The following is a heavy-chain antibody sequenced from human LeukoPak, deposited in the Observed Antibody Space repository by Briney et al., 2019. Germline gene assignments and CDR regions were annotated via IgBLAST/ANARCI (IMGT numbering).Heavy chain of an antibody. CDR3: ARTLKYGDYVIDY. CDR2: INHSGST. J-gene: IGHJ4*02. D-gene: IGHD4-17*01. V-gene: IGHV4-39*07. Sequence: PSETLSLTCTVSGGSISSGDYSWSWIRQPPGKGLEWIGEINHSGSTNYNPSLKSRVTISVDTSKNQFSLKLSSVTAADTAVYYCARTLKYGDYVIDYWGQGTLVTVSS. CDR1: GGSISSGDYS.